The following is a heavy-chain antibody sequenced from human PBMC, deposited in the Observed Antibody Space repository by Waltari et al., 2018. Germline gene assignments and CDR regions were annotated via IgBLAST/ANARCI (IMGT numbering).Heavy chain of an antibody. V-gene: IGHV1-69*12. CDR1: GDTFRRYA. Sequence: QVQLVQSGAEVKKPGSSVKVSCKVSGDTFRRYAISWVRQAPGQGLEWMGGIIPLFGSTNYAKKFQGRATMAADESTSTAYVELSSLKSEDTAVYFCARSHYYDRRANYPSLGAFDSWGQGTLVTVSS. CDR2: IIPLFGST. J-gene: IGHJ4*02. CDR3: ARSHYYDRRANYPSLGAFDS. D-gene: IGHD3-22*01.